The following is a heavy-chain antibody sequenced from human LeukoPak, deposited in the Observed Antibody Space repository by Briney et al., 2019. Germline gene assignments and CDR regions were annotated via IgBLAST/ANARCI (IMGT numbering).Heavy chain of an antibody. J-gene: IGHJ4*02. CDR1: GGSISSYY. Sequence: PSETLSLTCTVSGGSISSYYWSWIRQPPGKGLEWIGYIYYSGSTNYNPSLKSRVTISVDTSKNQFSLKLSSVTAADTAVYYCARHRLYGSGSYYNFDYWGQGTLVTVSS. CDR3: ARHRLYGSGSYYNFDY. V-gene: IGHV4-59*08. D-gene: IGHD3-10*01. CDR2: IYYSGST.